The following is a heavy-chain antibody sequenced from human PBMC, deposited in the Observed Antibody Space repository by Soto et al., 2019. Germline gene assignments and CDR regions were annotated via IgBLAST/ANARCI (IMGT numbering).Heavy chain of an antibody. J-gene: IGHJ4*02. CDR2: IYYSGST. Sequence: SETLSLTCTVSGGSISSYYWSWIRQPPGKGLEWIGYIYYSGSTNYNPSLKSRVTISVDTSKNQFSLKLSSVTAADTAVYYCARNGLRWPYDYWGQGTLVTVSS. CDR1: GGSISSYY. D-gene: IGHD3-16*01. CDR3: ARNGLRWPYDY. V-gene: IGHV4-59*12.